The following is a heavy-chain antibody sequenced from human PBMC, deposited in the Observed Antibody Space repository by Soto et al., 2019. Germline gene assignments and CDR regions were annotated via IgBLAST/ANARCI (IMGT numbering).Heavy chain of an antibody. CDR1: SGSISSSNW. CDR2: IYHSGST. CDR3: ARAYCSGGSCYDLDAFDI. Sequence: SETLSLTCAVSSGSISSSNWWSWVRQPPGKGLEWIGEIYHSGSTNYNPSLKSRVTISVDKSKNQFSLKLSSVTAADTAVYYCARAYCSGGSCYDLDAFDIGGQGTMVTVSS. D-gene: IGHD2-15*01. V-gene: IGHV4-4*02. J-gene: IGHJ3*02.